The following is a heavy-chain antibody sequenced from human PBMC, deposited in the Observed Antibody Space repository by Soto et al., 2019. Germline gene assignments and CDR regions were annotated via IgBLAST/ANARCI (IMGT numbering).Heavy chain of an antibody. CDR2: MNPTSGNT. Sequence: ASVKVSCKASGYTFTSYDINWVRQATGQGLEWMGWMNPTSGNTGYAQKFQGRVTMTRNTSISTAYMELSSLRSEDTAVYYCARKQRGCSGGSCYSRRPYNWFDPWGQG. J-gene: IGHJ5*02. D-gene: IGHD2-15*01. CDR1: GYTFTSYD. CDR3: ARKQRGCSGGSCYSRRPYNWFDP. V-gene: IGHV1-8*01.